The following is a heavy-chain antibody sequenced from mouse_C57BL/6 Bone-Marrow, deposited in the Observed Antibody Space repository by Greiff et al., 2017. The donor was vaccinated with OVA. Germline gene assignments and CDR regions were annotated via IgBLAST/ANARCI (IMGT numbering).Heavy chain of an antibody. D-gene: IGHD1-1*01. CDR3: ASYDGSGYWDFGV. J-gene: IGHJ1*03. Sequence: SLKLSFSSSLFTFIIYSMSFVLHTPEKRLEWVATISDGGIYTYYPDNVKGRFTISRDNAKNNLYLQMSHLKSEDTAMYYCASYDGSGYWDFGVWGTGTTVTVSS. CDR2: ISDGGIYT. V-gene: IGHV5-4*01. CDR1: LFTFIIYS.